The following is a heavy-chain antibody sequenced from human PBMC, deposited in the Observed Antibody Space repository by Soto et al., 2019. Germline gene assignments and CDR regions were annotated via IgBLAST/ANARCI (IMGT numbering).Heavy chain of an antibody. D-gene: IGHD2-21*02. Sequence: QITLKESGPPLVKPTQTLTLTCTFPGFSFSSIGEGVGWIRQPPGKALEWLALIYWDDDKRYSPSLKSRLSITKDTSKKQVVLTMTNIDPVDTATYYCVQSRCGGDCLQSYSSHSYYGLDVWGQGTTVTVSS. J-gene: IGHJ6*02. CDR2: IYWDDDK. CDR3: VQSRCGGDCLQSYSSHSYYGLDV. CDR1: GFSFSSIGEG. V-gene: IGHV2-5*02.